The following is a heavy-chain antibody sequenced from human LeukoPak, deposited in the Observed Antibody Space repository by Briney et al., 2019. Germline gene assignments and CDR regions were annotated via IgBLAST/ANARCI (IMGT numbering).Heavy chain of an antibody. CDR2: ISGSGGST. CDR1: GFTFSSYA. D-gene: IGHD2-2*01. V-gene: IGHV3-23*01. CDR3: ATLGYCSSTSCYYYYYDMDV. Sequence: QPGGSLRLSCAASGFTFSSYAMSWVRRAPGKGLEWVSGISGSGGSTYYVDSVKGRFTISRDNTKNTLYLQMNSLRAEDTAVYYCATLGYCSSTSCYYYYYDMDVWGQGTTVTVSS. J-gene: IGHJ6*02.